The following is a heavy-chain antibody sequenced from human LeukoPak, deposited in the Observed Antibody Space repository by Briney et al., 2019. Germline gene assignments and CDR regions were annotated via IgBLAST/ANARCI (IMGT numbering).Heavy chain of an antibody. J-gene: IGHJ4*02. Sequence: QPGGSLRLSCAASGFTFSAYSMSWVRQAPRKGLEWVSLLTASGDRTFYADSVKGRFTISRDNSKNTLSLQMNSLRAEDTAVYYCASETYYYGSGSYYKGQFWGQGTLVAVSS. V-gene: IGHV3-23*01. D-gene: IGHD3-10*01. CDR1: GFTFSAYS. CDR3: ASETYYYGSGSYYKGQF. CDR2: LTASGDRT.